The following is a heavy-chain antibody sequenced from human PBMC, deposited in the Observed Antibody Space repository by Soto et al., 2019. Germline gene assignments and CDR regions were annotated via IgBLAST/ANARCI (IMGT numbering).Heavy chain of an antibody. V-gene: IGHV1-8*01. D-gene: IGHD3-3*01. J-gene: IGHJ6*03. Sequence: ASVKVSCKASGYTFTSYDINWVRQATGQGLEWMGWMNPNSGNTGYAQKFQGRVTMTRNTSISTAYMELSSLRSEDTAVYYCARGILEWLNVDYYYTDVWGKGTTVTVSS. CDR3: ARGILEWLNVDYYYTDV. CDR2: MNPNSGNT. CDR1: GYTFTSYD.